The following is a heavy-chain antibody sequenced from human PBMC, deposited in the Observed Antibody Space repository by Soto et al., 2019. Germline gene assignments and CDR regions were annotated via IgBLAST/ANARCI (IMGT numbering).Heavy chain of an antibody. V-gene: IGHV1-8*01. CDR2: MNPNSGNT. CDR3: ARAVTIFGVVITHFDY. CDR1: GYTFTSYD. Sequence: ASVKVSCKASGYTFTSYDINWVRQATGQGLEWMGWMNPNSGNTGYAQKFQGRVTMTRNTSISTAYMELSSLRSEDTAVHYCARAVTIFGVVITHFDYWGQGTLVTVSS. D-gene: IGHD3-3*01. J-gene: IGHJ4*02.